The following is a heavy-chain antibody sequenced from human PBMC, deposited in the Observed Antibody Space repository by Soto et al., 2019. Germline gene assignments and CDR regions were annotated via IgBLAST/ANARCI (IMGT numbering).Heavy chain of an antibody. D-gene: IGHD2-15*01. CDR2: INGGGVNT. J-gene: IGHJ5*02. CDR1: GFTFNSYT. CDR3: AKWVTPGYWGGNNCYYYFAP. V-gene: IGHV3-23*01. Sequence: PGGSLRLSCAASGFTFNSYTMTWVRQAPGKGLEWVSAINGGGVNTYYADSVKGRFTISRDNSNNTLYLQMNSVRAEDTAVYYCAKWVTPGYWGGNNCYYYFAPGGQGALVTAPQ.